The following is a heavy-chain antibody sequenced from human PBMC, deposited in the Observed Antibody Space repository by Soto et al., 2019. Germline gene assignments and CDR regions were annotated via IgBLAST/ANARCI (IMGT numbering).Heavy chain of an antibody. CDR3: ARASNSSSAADS. CDR1: GESISSDGYY. D-gene: IGHD6-6*01. V-gene: IGHV4-31*03. J-gene: IGHJ4*02. Sequence: QVQLQESGPGLVKPSQTLSLTCNVSGESISSDGYYWRWIRHHPGKGLEWIGYIYDSESAYYNPSLMSRVTISMDTSKNYFAMRFSSVTGADTADYYCARASNSSSAADSWGQGTLVTVSS. CDR2: IYDSESA.